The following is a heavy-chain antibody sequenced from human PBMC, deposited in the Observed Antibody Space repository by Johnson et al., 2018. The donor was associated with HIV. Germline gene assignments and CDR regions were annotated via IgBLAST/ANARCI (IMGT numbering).Heavy chain of an antibody. CDR2: IGVTSDT. J-gene: IGHJ3*02. D-gene: IGHD2/OR15-2a*01. CDR1: GFTFSIYD. V-gene: IGHV3-13*01. CDR3: AVEGARNPDGFDI. Sequence: VQLVESGGGLVQPGGSLRLSCAASGFTFSIYDMHWVRQTTGKGLEWVSAIGVTSDTYYPGYVKGLFTISRDNAKKSLYLQMNSLRAEDTTVYYCAVEGARNPDGFDIWGQGTTVTVSS.